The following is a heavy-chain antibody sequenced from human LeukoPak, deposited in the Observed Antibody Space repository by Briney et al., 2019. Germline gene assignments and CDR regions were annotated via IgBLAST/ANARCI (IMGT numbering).Heavy chain of an antibody. CDR1: GFTFTSYS. V-gene: IGHV3-23*01. CDR2: ISGGGGST. D-gene: IGHD6-13*01. Sequence: GGSLRLSCAASGFTFTSYSMNWVRQAPGKGLEWVSTISGGGGSTYYADSVKGRFTISRDNSKNTLYLQMNSLRADDTAVYYCAKAPPGYSSSWYYFDYWGQGTLVTVSS. J-gene: IGHJ4*02. CDR3: AKAPPGYSSSWYYFDY.